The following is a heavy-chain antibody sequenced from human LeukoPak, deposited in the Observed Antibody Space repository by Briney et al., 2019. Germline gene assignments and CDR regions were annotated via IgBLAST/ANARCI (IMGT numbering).Heavy chain of an antibody. J-gene: IGHJ4*02. D-gene: IGHD1-26*01. Sequence: SETLSLTCTVSGGSISSSSYYWGWIRQPPGKGLEWIGSIYYSGSTYYNPSLKSRVTISVDTSKNQFSLKLSSVTAADTAVYYCASDGGPRGSYRGDYLDYWGQGTLVTVSS. CDR1: GGSISSSSYY. CDR2: IYYSGST. CDR3: ASDGGPRGSYRGDYLDY. V-gene: IGHV4-39*01.